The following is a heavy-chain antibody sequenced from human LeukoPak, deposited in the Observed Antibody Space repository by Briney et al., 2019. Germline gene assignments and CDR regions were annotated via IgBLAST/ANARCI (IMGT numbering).Heavy chain of an antibody. CDR3: ARDGLHTAHFDY. CDR1: GFTFSTYT. Sequence: ASLRLSCAASGFTFSTYTMNWVRQAPGKGLEWVSTVSDSSDVHYSDSVKGRFTISRDNARNSLYLQMNSLRDEDTTVYYCARDGLHTAHFDYWGQGTLVTVSS. J-gene: IGHJ4*02. V-gene: IGHV3-48*02. D-gene: IGHD5-18*01. CDR2: VSDSSDV.